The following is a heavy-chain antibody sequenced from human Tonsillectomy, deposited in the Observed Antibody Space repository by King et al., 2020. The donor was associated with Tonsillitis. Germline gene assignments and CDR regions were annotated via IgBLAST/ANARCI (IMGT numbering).Heavy chain of an antibody. CDR3: ATAALWYLLYGFDL. CDR2: IRSKIDGGTT. D-gene: IGHD2-15*01. Sequence: VQLVESGGGLVKPGGSLRLSCAASGFTFTKAWMNWVRQAPGKGLEWVGRIRSKIDGGTTDFAAPVKGRFTISRDDSKNTVYLQMNSLKTANTAVYYCATAALWYLLYGFDLWGQGTMVTVST. J-gene: IGHJ3*01. V-gene: IGHV3-15*07. CDR1: GFTFTKAW.